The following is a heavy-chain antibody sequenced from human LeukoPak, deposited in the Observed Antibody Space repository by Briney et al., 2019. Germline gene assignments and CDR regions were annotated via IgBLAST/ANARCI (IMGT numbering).Heavy chain of an antibody. D-gene: IGHD3-3*01. V-gene: IGHV3-49*03. CDR1: GFTFGDYA. J-gene: IGHJ4*02. CDR3: TRGTIFGVVMPDY. Sequence: GGSLRLSCTASGFTFGDYAMSWFRQAPGKGRGWVGFIRSKAYGGTTEYAASVKGRFTISRDDSKSIAYLQMNSLKTEDTAVYYCTRGTIFGVVMPDYWGQGTLVTVSS. CDR2: IRSKAYGGTT.